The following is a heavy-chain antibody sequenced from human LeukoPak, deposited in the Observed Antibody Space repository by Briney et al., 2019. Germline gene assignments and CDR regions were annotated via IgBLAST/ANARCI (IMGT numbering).Heavy chain of an antibody. J-gene: IGHJ5*02. CDR2: MNPNSGNT. V-gene: IGHV1-8*01. D-gene: IGHD2-2*01. CDR3: ARHAAEVGGGFDP. CDR1: GYTFTIYD. Sequence: ASVTVSFKASGYTFTIYDINWVRQATGQGLEWMGWMNPNSGNTGYAQKFQGRVTMTRNTSISTDYMELSSLRSEDTAVYYCARHAAEVGGGFDPWGQGTLVTVSS.